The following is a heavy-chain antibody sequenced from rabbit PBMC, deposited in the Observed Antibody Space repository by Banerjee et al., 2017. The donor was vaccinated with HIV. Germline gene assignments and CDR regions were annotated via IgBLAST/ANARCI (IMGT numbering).Heavy chain of an antibody. Sequence: QEQLVESGGGLVQPGGSLKLSCKASGFDFSSYGVSWVRQAPGKGLEWIGYIDPVFGSTYYASGVNGRFTISSHNAQNTVDLQINSLTAADTATYFCARALYTYGYSGWGVFNLWGQGTLVTVS. CDR1: GFDFSSYG. CDR3: ARALYTYGYSGWGVFNL. D-gene: IGHD4-1*01. V-gene: IGHV1S47*01. CDR2: IDPVFGST. J-gene: IGHJ4*01.